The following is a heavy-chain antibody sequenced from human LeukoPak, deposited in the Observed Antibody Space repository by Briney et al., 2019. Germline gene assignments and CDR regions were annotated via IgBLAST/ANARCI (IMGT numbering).Heavy chain of an antibody. V-gene: IGHV3-30*02. CDR1: GFTFSSSA. J-gene: IGHJ1*01. CDR3: AKDAMAGTYFHH. CDR2: IRETNK. Sequence: GGSLRLSCAASGFTFSSSAMHWVRQAPGKGLEGVAFIRETNKYYTDSVKGRFTISRDNSKNTLYLQMNSLRTEDTAVYYCAKDAMAGTYFHHWGQGALVTVSS. D-gene: IGHD6-19*01.